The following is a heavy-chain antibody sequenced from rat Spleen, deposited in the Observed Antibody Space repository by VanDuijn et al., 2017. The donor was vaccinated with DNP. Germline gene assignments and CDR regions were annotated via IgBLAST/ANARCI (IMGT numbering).Heavy chain of an antibody. J-gene: IGHJ2*01. CDR2: ITGSGGGT. CDR1: GFIFNNYW. Sequence: EVQLVESGGDLVQPGRSLKLSCVASGFIFNNYWMAWIRQVPGKGLEWVASITGSGGGTYYLDSVKGRFTISRDNAKNTLYLQMNSLRSEDTATYYCARRRLGARDYWGQGVMVTVSS. V-gene: IGHV5-31*01. D-gene: IGHD5-1*01. CDR3: ARRRLGARDY.